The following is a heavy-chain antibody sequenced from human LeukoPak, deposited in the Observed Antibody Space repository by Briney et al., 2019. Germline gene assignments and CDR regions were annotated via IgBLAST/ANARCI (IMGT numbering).Heavy chain of an antibody. CDR2: INPNSGGT. Sequence: ASVKVSCKASGYTFTGYYMHWVRQAPGQGLEWMGWINPNSGGTNYAQKFQGRVTMTRDTSISTAYMELSRLRSDDTAVYYCAREGIAARLGYYYGMDVWGQGTTVTVFS. CDR3: AREGIAARLGYYYGMDV. D-gene: IGHD6-6*01. V-gene: IGHV1-2*02. CDR1: GYTFTGYY. J-gene: IGHJ6*02.